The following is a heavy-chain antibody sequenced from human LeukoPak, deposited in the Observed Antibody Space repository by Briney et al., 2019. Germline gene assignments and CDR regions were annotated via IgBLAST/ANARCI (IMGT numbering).Heavy chain of an antibody. V-gene: IGHV1-2*02. Sequence: ASVKVSCKASGYTFTGYYMHWVRQAPGQGLEWMGWINPNSGGTNYAQKFQGRVTMTRDTSINTAYMELSRLRSDDTAVYYCARALGYDSSGYYSPPLDYWGQGTLVTVSS. J-gene: IGHJ4*02. CDR1: GYTFTGYY. CDR2: INPNSGGT. CDR3: ARALGYDSSGYYSPPLDY. D-gene: IGHD3-22*01.